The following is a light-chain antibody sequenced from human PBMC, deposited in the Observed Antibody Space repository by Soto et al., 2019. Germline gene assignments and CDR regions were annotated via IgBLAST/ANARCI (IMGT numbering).Light chain of an antibody. V-gene: IGLV2-14*01. Sequence: QSALTQPASVSGSPGQSITISCTGTSSDVGGYNYVSWYQQHPGKAPKLMIYEVSNRPSGVSNRFSGSKSGNTASLTISGLQAGDEADYYCSSYTSGSTLVFGTGTKLTVL. CDR2: EVS. CDR1: SSDVGGYNY. CDR3: SSYTSGSTLV. J-gene: IGLJ1*01.